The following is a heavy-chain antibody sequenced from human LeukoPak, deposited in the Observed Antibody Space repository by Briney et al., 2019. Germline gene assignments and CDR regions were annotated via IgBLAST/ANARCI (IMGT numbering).Heavy chain of an antibody. J-gene: IGHJ3*02. CDR3: ARETTGAFDI. CDR2: IRSKANSYAT. Sequence: GGSLRLSCAASGFTFSGSAMHWVRQASGKGLEWVGRIRSKANSYATAYAASVKGRFTISRDDSKNTAYLQMNSLKTEDTAVYYCARETTGAFDIWGQGTMVTVCS. CDR1: GFTFSGSA. D-gene: IGHD4-11*01. V-gene: IGHV3-73*01.